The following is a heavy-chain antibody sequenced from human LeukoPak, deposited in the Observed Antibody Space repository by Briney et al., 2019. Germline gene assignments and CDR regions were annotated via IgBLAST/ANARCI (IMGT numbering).Heavy chain of an antibody. CDR1: GYTFTGYY. Sequence: ASVKVSCKASGYTFTGYYMHWVRQAPGQGLECMGRINPNSGGTNYAQKFQGRVTMTRDTSISTAYMELSRLRSDDTAVYYCARKEKEYSSGWYGAYSSWGQGTLVTVSS. CDR2: INPNSGGT. J-gene: IGHJ4*02. CDR3: ARKEKEYSSGWYGAYSS. V-gene: IGHV1-2*06. D-gene: IGHD6-19*01.